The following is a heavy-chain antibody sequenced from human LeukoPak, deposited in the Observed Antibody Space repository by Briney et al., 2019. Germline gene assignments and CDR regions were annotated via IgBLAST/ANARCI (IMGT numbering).Heavy chain of an antibody. Sequence: SVKVSCKASGGTCSSYAISWVRQAPGQGLEWMGGIIPIFGTANYAQKFQGRVTITADESTSTAYMELSSLRSEDTAVYYCARVLVYVYGMDVWGQGTTVTVSS. D-gene: IGHD2-8*01. J-gene: IGHJ6*02. CDR2: IIPIFGTA. CDR1: GGTCSSYA. CDR3: ARVLVYVYGMDV. V-gene: IGHV1-69*13.